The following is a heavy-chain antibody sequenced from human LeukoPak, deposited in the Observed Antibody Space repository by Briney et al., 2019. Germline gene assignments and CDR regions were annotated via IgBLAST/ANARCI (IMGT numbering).Heavy chain of an antibody. V-gene: IGHV4-30-4*01. D-gene: IGHD6-19*01. J-gene: IGHJ4*02. CDR3: ASTGIAVPY. Sequence: PSQTLSLTCTVSGGSISSGDYYWSWIRQPPGKGLEWIGEINHSGSTNYNPSLKSRVTISVDTSKNQFSLKLSSVTAADTAVYYCASTGIAVPYWGQGTLVTVSS. CDR2: INHSGST. CDR1: GGSISSGDYY.